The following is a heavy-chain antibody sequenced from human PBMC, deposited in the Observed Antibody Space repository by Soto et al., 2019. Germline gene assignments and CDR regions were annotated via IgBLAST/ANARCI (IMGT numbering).Heavy chain of an antibody. CDR2: MSHSGGT. CDR1: GGSVNSGNYY. V-gene: IGHV4-34*01. D-gene: IGHD1-1*01. Sequence: QVQLQQWSAGLLKPSETLSLTCAVFGGSVNSGNYYWSWIRQPPGKGLEWIGEMSHSGGTHFNPSLKSRVTISVDTSKNQFSLKMSFVTAADTALYYCARVERGTATTVVDAFDIWGPGTMVTVSS. J-gene: IGHJ3*02. CDR3: ARVERGTATTVVDAFDI.